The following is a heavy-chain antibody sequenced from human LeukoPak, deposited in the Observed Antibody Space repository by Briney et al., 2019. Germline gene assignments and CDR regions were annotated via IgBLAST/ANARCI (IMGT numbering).Heavy chain of an antibody. CDR1: GGSISSSSYY. D-gene: IGHD4/OR15-4a*01. CDR2: IYYSGST. J-gene: IGHJ4*02. Sequence: SETLSLTCTVSGGSISSSSYYWGWIRQPPGKGLEWIGSIYYSGSTYYNPSLKSRVTISVDTSKNQFSLKLSSVTAADTAVYYCARHLVTVLTLKEIFDYWGQGTLVTVSS. V-gene: IGHV4-39*01. CDR3: ARHLVTVLTLKEIFDY.